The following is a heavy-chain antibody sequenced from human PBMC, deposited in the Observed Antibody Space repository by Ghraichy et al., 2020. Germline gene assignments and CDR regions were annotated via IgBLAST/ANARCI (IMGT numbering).Heavy chain of an antibody. D-gene: IGHD3-22*01. CDR1: GFSFSSYG. J-gene: IGHJ1*01. CDR2: ISYDGGIK. V-gene: IGHV3-30*03. Sequence: GESLNISCADSGFSFSSYGMHWVRQAPGKGLEWVAVISYDGGIKYHADSVKGRFTISRDNSKNTLYLQMHSLTAEDTAVDYCARGRGDSRGYYSHEYLQEWGQGTLVTVSS. CDR3: ARGRGDSRGYYSHEYLQE.